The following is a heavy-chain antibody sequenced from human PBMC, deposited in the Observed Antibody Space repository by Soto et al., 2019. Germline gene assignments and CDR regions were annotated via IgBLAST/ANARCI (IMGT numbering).Heavy chain of an antibody. V-gene: IGHV4-31*03. CDR3: ARDHCSGGSCYSRYFQH. CDR1: GDSISSGGYY. CDR2: IYYSGST. D-gene: IGHD2-15*01. J-gene: IGHJ1*01. Sequence: SSETLSLTCTVSGDSISSGGYYWSWIRQHPGKGLEWIGYIYYSGSTYYNPSLKSRVTISVDTSKNQFSLKLSSVTAADTAVYYCARDHCSGGSCYSRYFQHWGQGTLVTVSS.